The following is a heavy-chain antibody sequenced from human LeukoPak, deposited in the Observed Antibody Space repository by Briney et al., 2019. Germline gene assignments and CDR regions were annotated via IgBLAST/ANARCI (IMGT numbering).Heavy chain of an antibody. Sequence: GGSLRLSCAASGFTFSSYSMNWVRQAPGKGLEWVSSISSSSSYIYYADSVKGRFNISRDNAKNSLYLQINSLRAEDTAVCYCARDVRWLASFDYWGQGTLVTVSS. CDR2: ISSSSSYI. CDR1: GFTFSSYS. J-gene: IGHJ4*02. CDR3: ARDVRWLASFDY. D-gene: IGHD6-19*01. V-gene: IGHV3-21*01.